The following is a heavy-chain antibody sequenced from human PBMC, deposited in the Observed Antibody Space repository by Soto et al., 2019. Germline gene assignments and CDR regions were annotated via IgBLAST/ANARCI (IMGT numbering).Heavy chain of an antibody. D-gene: IGHD1-1*01. Sequence: EVHLVESGGGLVQPGGSLRLSCAASGFTFSSYWMHWVRQVPGKGLVWVSRINSDGSSTNYADSVKGRFTISRDNAKKTLYLQMKSLRAEDMAVYYCARGRTNAMDVRGQGTTVTDSS. CDR1: GFTFSSYW. CDR3: ARGRTNAMDV. J-gene: IGHJ6*02. CDR2: INSDGSST. V-gene: IGHV3-74*01.